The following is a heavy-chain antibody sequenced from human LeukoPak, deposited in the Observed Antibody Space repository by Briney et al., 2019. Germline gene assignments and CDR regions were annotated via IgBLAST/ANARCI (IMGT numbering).Heavy chain of an antibody. Sequence: PGGSLRLSCAASGFTFSSYGMHWVRQAPGKGLEWVAVIWYDGSNKYYADSVKGRFTISRDNSKNTLYLQMNSLRAEDTAVCYCAREHYYDSSGYYDLGYWGQGTLVTVSS. J-gene: IGHJ4*02. D-gene: IGHD3-22*01. CDR3: AREHYYDSSGYYDLGY. CDR2: IWYDGSNK. CDR1: GFTFSSYG. V-gene: IGHV3-33*01.